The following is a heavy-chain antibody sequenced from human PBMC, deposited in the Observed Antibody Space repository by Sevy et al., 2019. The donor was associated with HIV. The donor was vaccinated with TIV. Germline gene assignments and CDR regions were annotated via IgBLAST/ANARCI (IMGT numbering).Heavy chain of an antibody. J-gene: IGHJ6*02. CDR2: IIPIFGTP. CDR3: ARDPSYSSKRWDV. CDR1: GGTFSSYA. D-gene: IGHD6-13*01. Sequence: ASVKVSCKASGGTFSSYAISWVRQAPGQGLEWMGGIIPIFGTPNYAQKFQGRVTITADESTSTACIELSSLRSEDTAVYYCARDPSYSSKRWDVWGQGTTVTVSS. V-gene: IGHV1-69*13.